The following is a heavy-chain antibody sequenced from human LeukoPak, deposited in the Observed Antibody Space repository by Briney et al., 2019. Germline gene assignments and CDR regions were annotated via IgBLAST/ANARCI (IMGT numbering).Heavy chain of an antibody. D-gene: IGHD4-17*01. J-gene: IGHJ4*02. CDR3: ARQGIYGDYVDYFDY. V-gene: IGHV3-21*01. Sequence: GGSLRLSCAASGFTFSSYSMNWVRQAPGKGLEWVSSISSSSSYIYYADSVKGRFTISRDNAKNSLHLQMNSLRAEDTAVYYCARQGIYGDYVDYFDYWGQGTLVTVSS. CDR2: ISSSSSYI. CDR1: GFTFSSYS.